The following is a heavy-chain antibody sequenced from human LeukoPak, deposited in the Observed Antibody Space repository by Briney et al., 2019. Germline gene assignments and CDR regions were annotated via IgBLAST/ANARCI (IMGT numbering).Heavy chain of an antibody. J-gene: IGHJ4*02. V-gene: IGHV1-24*01. D-gene: IGHD1-26*01. Sequence: ASVKVSCKASGGTFSSYAISWVRQAPGQGLEWMGGFDPEDGETIYAQKFQGRVTMTEDTSTDTAYMELSSLRSDDTAVYYCARNSGSSFDYWGQGTLVTVSS. CDR3: ARNSGSSFDY. CDR1: GGTFSSYA. CDR2: FDPEDGET.